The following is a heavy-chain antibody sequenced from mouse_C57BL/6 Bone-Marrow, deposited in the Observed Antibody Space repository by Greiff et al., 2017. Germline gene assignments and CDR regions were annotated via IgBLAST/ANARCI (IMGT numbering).Heavy chain of an antibody. J-gene: IGHJ3*01. CDR1: GYTFTSYG. CDR3: ASSYYSNYPWFAY. V-gene: IGHV1-81*01. CDR2: IYPRSGNT. D-gene: IGHD2-5*01. Sequence: VQLQQSGAELARPGASVTLSCKASGYTFTSYGISWVKQRTGQGLEWIGEIYPRSGNTYYNEKFKGKATLTADKSSSTAYMELRSLTSEDSAVYFCASSYYSNYPWFAYWGQGTLVTVSA.